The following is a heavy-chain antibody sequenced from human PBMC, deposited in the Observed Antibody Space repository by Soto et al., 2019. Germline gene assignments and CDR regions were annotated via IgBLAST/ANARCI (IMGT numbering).Heavy chain of an antibody. D-gene: IGHD2-8*01. Sequence: GGSLRLSCAASGFTFSSYAMSWVRQAPGKGLEWVSAISGSGGSTYYADSVKGRFTISRDNSKNTLYLQMNSLRAEDTAVYYCAKTPRVGCTNGVCYFDYWGQGTLVTVSS. CDR1: GFTFSSYA. V-gene: IGHV3-23*01. CDR2: ISGSGGST. J-gene: IGHJ4*02. CDR3: AKTPRVGCTNGVCYFDY.